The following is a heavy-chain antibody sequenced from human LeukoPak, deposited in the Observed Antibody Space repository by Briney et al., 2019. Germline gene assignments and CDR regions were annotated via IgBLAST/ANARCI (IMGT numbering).Heavy chain of an antibody. CDR3: ARVPIDDFWSGYYGDPFDY. V-gene: IGHV1-8*01. J-gene: IGHJ4*02. D-gene: IGHD3-3*01. CDR2: MNPNSGNT. CDR1: GYTFTSYD. Sequence: ASVKVSCKASGYTFTSYDINWVRQATGQGLEWMGWMNPNSGNTGYAQKFQGRVTMTRNTSISTTYMELSSLRSEDTAVYYCARVPIDDFWSGYYGDPFDYWGQGTLVTVSS.